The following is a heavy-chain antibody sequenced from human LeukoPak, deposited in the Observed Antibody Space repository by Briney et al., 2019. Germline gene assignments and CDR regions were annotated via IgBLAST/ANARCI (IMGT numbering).Heavy chain of an antibody. CDR2: ISSSSSYI. D-gene: IGHD3-9*01. Sequence: WGSLRLSCAASGFTLSGYEMNWVRQAPGKGLEWVSSISSSSSYIYYADSVKGRFTISRDNAKNSLYLQMNSLRAEDTAVYYCARGSWKYFDWLLPGDDWFDPWGQGTLVTVSS. CDR1: GFTLSGYE. V-gene: IGHV3-21*01. J-gene: IGHJ5*02. CDR3: ARGSWKYFDWLLPGDDWFDP.